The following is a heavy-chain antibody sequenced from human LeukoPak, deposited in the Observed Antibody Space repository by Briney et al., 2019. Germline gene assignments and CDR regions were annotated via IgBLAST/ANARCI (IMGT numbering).Heavy chain of an antibody. J-gene: IGHJ5*02. D-gene: IGHD3-3*01. CDR3: ARGSGWFDP. CDR2: IKEDGSEK. V-gene: IGHV3-7*01. CDR1: GFTFSSYW. Sequence: GGSLRLSCAASGFTFSSYWTTWVRQAPGKGLEWVANIKEDGSEKDYEDAVKGRFTISRDNAKNSLYLQMNSLRAEDTAVYHCARGSGWFDPWGQGTLVTVSS.